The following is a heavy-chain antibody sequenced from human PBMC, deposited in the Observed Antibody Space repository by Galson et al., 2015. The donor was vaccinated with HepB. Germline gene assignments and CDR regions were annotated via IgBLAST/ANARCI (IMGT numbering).Heavy chain of an antibody. Sequence: SVKVSCKASGGTFSSYAISWVRQAPGQGLEWMGRIIPILGIANYAQKFQGRVTITADKSTSTAYMELSSLRSEDTAVYYCAREPRTGEGSGYYYYGMDVWGQGTTVTVSS. V-gene: IGHV1-69*04. J-gene: IGHJ6*02. CDR1: GGTFSSYA. CDR3: AREPRTGEGSGYYYYGMDV. CDR2: IIPILGIA. D-gene: IGHD7-27*01.